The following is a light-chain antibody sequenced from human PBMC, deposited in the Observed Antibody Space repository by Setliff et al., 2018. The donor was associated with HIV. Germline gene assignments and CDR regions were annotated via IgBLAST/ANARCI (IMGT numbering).Light chain of an antibody. V-gene: IGLV1-40*01. CDR1: SSNIGAGYD. J-gene: IGLJ3*02. CDR2: VNT. Sequence: QSVLLRSSVSGAPGQRVTISCTGTSSNIGAGYDVHWYQQLPGTAPKLLIYVNTNRPSGVPDRFSGSKSGTSASLAITGLQAEDEADYYCQSYDSSLSGSLFGGGTKVTVL. CDR3: QSYDSSLSGSL.